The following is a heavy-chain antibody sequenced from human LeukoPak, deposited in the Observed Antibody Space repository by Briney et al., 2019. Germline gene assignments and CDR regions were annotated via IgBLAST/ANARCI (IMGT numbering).Heavy chain of an antibody. CDR3: ARGPPRYYGSGSSWFAP. CDR1: GYTFTSYD. J-gene: IGHJ5*02. Sequence: ASVKVACKASGYTFTSYDINWVRQATGQGLDWMGWMNPNSGNTGYAQKFQGRVTMTRNTSIRTAYMELSSLSSEDTAVYYCARGPPRYYGSGSSWFAPWGQGTLVTVSS. D-gene: IGHD3-10*01. CDR2: MNPNSGNT. V-gene: IGHV1-8*01.